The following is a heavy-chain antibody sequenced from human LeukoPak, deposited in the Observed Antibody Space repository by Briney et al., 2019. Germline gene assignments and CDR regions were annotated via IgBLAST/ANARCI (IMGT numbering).Heavy chain of an antibody. V-gene: IGHV4-59*01. CDR1: GGSISSYY. CDR2: MKLNGKT. Sequence: KASETLSLTCTVSGGSISSYYWSWIRQPPGKGLEWIAYMKLNGKTDYNPPLKSRVTISLDTSKNQFSLILNSVTTADTAVYYCARAPPRRCPGNDCYPIFDFWGQGSLVTVSS. D-gene: IGHD2-21*02. CDR3: ARAPPRRCPGNDCYPIFDF. J-gene: IGHJ4*02.